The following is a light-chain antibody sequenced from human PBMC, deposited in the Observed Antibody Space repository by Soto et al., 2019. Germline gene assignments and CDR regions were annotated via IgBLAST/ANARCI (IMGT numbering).Light chain of an antibody. CDR2: KGT. J-gene: IGLJ1*01. Sequence: QSVLAQPASVSGSPGQSITISCTGTSSDVGAYNSVSWYQQHPHKAPQVIIYKGTQRPSGISNRFSGSTSGTVASLTISGLQADDEADYFCCSSAPEITYVFGTGTKPTVL. V-gene: IGLV2-23*01. CDR1: SSDVGAYNS. CDR3: CSSAPEITYV.